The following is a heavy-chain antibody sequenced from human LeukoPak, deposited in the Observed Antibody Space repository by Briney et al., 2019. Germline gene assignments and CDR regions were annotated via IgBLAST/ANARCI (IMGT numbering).Heavy chain of an antibody. J-gene: IGHJ4*02. CDR3: AKDHNVPYDSSGFY. CDR2: ISGSGDST. D-gene: IGHD3-22*01. Sequence: PGGSLRLSCAASGFAFSSNAMTWVRQAPGKGLEWVSSISGSGDSTYYADSVKGRSTIFRDNSKDTLYLQMNSLRADDTATYFCAKDHNVPYDSSGFYWGQGTLVTVSS. V-gene: IGHV3-23*01. CDR1: GFAFSSNA.